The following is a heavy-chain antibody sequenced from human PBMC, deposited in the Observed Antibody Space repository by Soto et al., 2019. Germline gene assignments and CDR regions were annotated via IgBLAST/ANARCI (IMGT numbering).Heavy chain of an antibody. V-gene: IGHV3-48*01. Sequence: GESLKISCAASGFTFSSYSMNWVRQAPGKGLEWVSYISSSSSTIYYADSVKGRFTISRDNAKNYLYLQMNSLRAEDTAVYYCARTRLPYYGSGSYHTPYYYYMDVWGKGTTVTVSS. CDR3: ARTRLPYYGSGSYHTPYYYYMDV. J-gene: IGHJ6*03. CDR2: ISSSSSTI. D-gene: IGHD3-10*01. CDR1: GFTFSSYS.